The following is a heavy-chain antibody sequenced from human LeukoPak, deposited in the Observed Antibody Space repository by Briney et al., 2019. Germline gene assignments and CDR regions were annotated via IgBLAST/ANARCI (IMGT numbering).Heavy chain of an antibody. CDR3: ARDPSGSTSWNDDH. CDR1: GGTFSSYA. CDR2: IIPIFCTA. J-gene: IGHJ4*02. D-gene: IGHD2-2*01. Sequence: SVKVSCKASGGTFSSYAISWVLQAPGQGLEWMGGIIPIFCTANYAQKFQGRVKITAEESPSTAYIELSSLRSEDTAVYYCARDPSGSTSWNDDHWGQGTLVRVSS. V-gene: IGHV1-69*13.